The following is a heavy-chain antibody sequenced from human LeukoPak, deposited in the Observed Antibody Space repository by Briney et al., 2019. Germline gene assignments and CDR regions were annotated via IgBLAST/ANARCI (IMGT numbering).Heavy chain of an antibody. Sequence: SETLSLTCTVSGDSISSGGYYWSWIRQPPGKGLEWIGYIYHSGSTYYNPSLKSRVTISVDTSKNQFSLKLSSVTAADTAVYYCARDYYDSSGYLDAFDIWGQGTMVTVSS. CDR2: IYHSGST. CDR1: GDSISSGGYY. V-gene: IGHV4-30-2*01. CDR3: ARDYYDSSGYLDAFDI. D-gene: IGHD3-22*01. J-gene: IGHJ3*02.